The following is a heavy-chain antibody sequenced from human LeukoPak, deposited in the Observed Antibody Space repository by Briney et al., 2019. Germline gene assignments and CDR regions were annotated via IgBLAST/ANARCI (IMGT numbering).Heavy chain of an antibody. CDR3: AREGTPAAGD. Sequence: GGSLRLSCAASGFTFSSYIMNWVRQAPGKGLEWVASISSSSGYIYYADSVKGRFTLSRDNAKNSLYLQMNSLRAEDPAVYHCAREGTPAAGDWGQGTLVTVSS. D-gene: IGHD2-2*01. CDR2: ISSSSGYI. CDR1: GFTFSSYI. V-gene: IGHV3-21*06. J-gene: IGHJ4*02.